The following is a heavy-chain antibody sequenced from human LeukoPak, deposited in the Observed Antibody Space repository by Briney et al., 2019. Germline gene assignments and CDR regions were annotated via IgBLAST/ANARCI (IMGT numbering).Heavy chain of an antibody. J-gene: IGHJ4*02. Sequence: SETLSLTCTVSGFSISSDSYWGWIRQPPGKGLELIGTIYLSGSTYYNPSLKSRVTISLDTSEDHLSLRLSSVTAADTAIYYCARAREPLLYGYYFDSWGQGTLVTVSS. CDR1: GFSISSDSY. CDR2: IYLSGST. D-gene: IGHD1-14*01. V-gene: IGHV4-38-2*02. CDR3: ARAREPLLYGYYFDS.